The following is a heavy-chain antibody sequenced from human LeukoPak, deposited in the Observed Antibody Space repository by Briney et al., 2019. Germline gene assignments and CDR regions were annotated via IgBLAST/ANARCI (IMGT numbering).Heavy chain of an antibody. D-gene: IGHD3-22*01. Sequence: SDTLSLTCAGYGGSFSGYYWSWIRQPPGKGLEWIGEINHSGSTNYSPSLKSRVTISVDTFKKQFSLKLSSVTAADTAVYYCARAGDSSGYCDSWGQGTLVTVST. CDR1: GGSFSGYY. CDR3: ARAGDSSGYCDS. J-gene: IGHJ4*02. V-gene: IGHV4-34*01. CDR2: INHSGST.